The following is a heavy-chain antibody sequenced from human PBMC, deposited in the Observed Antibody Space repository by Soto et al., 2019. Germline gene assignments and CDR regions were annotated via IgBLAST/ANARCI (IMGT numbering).Heavy chain of an antibody. J-gene: IGHJ4*02. CDR3: AKCGPAGFCSGGRCYFDY. CDR1: GFTFDDYA. Sequence: EVQLVESGGGLVQPGRSLRLSCAASGFTFDDYAMHWVRRVPGKGLEWVSGISWNSNIIGYADSVKGRFTISRDNAKNALYLHMNSLRPEDTALYYCAKCGPAGFCSGGRCYFDYWGQVTLVTVAS. V-gene: IGHV3-9*01. CDR2: ISWNSNII. D-gene: IGHD2-15*01.